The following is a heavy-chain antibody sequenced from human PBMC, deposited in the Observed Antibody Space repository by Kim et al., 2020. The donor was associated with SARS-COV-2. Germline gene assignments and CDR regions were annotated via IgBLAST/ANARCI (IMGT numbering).Heavy chain of an antibody. D-gene: IGHD5-18*01. J-gene: IGHJ6*02. CDR1: GFTFSIYA. CDR2: ISASGGST. CDR3: AKDLNSLQLWPFYYYGMDV. Sequence: GGSLRLSCAASGFTFSIYAMSWVRQAPGKGLEWVSAISASGGSTYYANSVKGRFTISRDNSKNTLYLQMNSLRAEDTAVYYCAKDLNSLQLWPFYYYGMDVWGQGTTVTVSS. V-gene: IGHV3-23*01.